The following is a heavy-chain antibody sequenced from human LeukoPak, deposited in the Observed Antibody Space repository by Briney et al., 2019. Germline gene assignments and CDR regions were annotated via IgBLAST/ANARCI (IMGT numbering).Heavy chain of an antibody. J-gene: IGHJ4*02. D-gene: IGHD3-10*01. V-gene: IGHV4-38-2*02. Sequence: SETLSLTCSVSGYNISSDYYWGWIRQTPGQGLEWIGSMYSSGSTYYNPSLKSRVTISVDTSKNQFSLKLSSVTAADTAVYYCARVRGVRGGYFDYWGQGTLVTVSS. CDR3: ARVRGVRGGYFDY. CDR1: GYNISSDYY. CDR2: MYSSGST.